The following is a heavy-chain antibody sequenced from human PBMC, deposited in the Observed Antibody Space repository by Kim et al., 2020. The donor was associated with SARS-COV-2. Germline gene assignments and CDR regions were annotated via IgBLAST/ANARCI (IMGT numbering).Heavy chain of an antibody. V-gene: IGHV4-39*01. Sequence: YGGGTHSNPSLKSQVPLSVETSKNQFSLNLTSVTAADTAVYYCARHADYWGQGTLVTVSS. CDR2: YGGGT. J-gene: IGHJ4*02. CDR3: ARHADY.